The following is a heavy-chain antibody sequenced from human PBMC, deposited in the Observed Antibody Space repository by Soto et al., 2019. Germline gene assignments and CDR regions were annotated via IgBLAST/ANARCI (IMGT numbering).Heavy chain of an antibody. CDR2: ISLYNGKT. CDR3: ARGFYYDSSGASPYYFDY. CDR1: GYTFTSSG. Sequence: ASVKVSCKASGYTFTSSGIGWVRQAPGQGLEWMGWISLYNGKTDYSQRLQDRVTMTTDTSTSTAYLELRSLRSDDTAVYFCARGFYYDSSGASPYYFDYWGPGTLVTVSS. J-gene: IGHJ4*02. V-gene: IGHV1-18*01. D-gene: IGHD3-22*01.